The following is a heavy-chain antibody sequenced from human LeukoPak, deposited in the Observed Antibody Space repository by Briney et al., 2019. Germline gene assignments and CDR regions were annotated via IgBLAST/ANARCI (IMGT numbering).Heavy chain of an antibody. Sequence: PGGSLRLSCAASGFTFSSYAMHWVRQAPGKGLEWVANIKQDGSEKYYVDSVKGRFTISRDNAKNSLYLQMNSLRAEDTAVYYCARGGGRRPTEYYFDYWGQGTLVTVSS. D-gene: IGHD3-16*01. CDR1: GFTFSSYA. CDR2: IKQDGSEK. V-gene: IGHV3-7*01. J-gene: IGHJ4*02. CDR3: ARGGGRRPTEYYFDY.